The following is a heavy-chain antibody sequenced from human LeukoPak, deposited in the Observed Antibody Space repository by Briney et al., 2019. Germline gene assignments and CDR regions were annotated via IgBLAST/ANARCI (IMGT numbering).Heavy chain of an antibody. CDR1: GGSISSYY. J-gene: IGHJ2*01. CDR2: IYYSGST. V-gene: IGHV4-59*01. Sequence: SETLSLTCTVSGGSISSYYWSWIRQPPGKGLEWIGYIYYSGSTNYTPSLKSRVTISVDTSKNQFSLKLSSVTAADTAVYYCARSSGVNWYFDLWGRGTLVTVSS. CDR3: ARSSGVNWYFDL. D-gene: IGHD2-8*01.